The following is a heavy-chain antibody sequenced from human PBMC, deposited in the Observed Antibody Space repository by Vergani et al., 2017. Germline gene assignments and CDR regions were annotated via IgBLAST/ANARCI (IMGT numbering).Heavy chain of an antibody. CDR2: IRYDGSNK. CDR3: AREDFWSGYVDY. Sequence: QVQLVESGGGVVQPGGSLRLSCAASGFTFSSYGMHWVRQAPGKGLEWVAFIRYDGSNKYYADSVKGRFTISRDNSKNTLYLQMNSLRAEDTAVYYCAREDFWSGYVDYWGQGTLVTVSS. CDR1: GFTFSSYG. J-gene: IGHJ4*02. V-gene: IGHV3-30*02. D-gene: IGHD3-3*01.